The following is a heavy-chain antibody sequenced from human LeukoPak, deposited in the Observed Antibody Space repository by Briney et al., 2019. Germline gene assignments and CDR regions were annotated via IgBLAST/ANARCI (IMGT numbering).Heavy chain of an antibody. D-gene: IGHD2-15*01. CDR3: ARRRVTATRYFDY. CDR2: VFYSGST. CDR1: GGSISSRTYY. J-gene: IGHJ4*02. V-gene: IGHV4-39*01. Sequence: SETLSLTCTVSGGSISSRTYYWGWIRQPPGKGLEWIGSVFYSGSTYYNPSLKSRLTIFLDTSKNQFSLKLSSVTAADTAVYYCARRRVTATRYFDYWGQGMLVTVSS.